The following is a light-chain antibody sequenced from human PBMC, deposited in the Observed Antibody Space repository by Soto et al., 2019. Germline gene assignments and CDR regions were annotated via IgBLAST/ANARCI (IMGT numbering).Light chain of an antibody. Sequence: QSALTQPASVSASPGQSVTISRAGTSSDVGGYNYVSWYQQRPGRAPKLMIYEVTYRPSGVSNRFSGSKSGNTASLTISGLQAGDEADYYCSSYTTSSTLVFGTGTKVTVL. J-gene: IGLJ1*01. CDR2: EVT. CDR3: SSYTTSSTLV. CDR1: SSDVGGYNY. V-gene: IGLV2-14*01.